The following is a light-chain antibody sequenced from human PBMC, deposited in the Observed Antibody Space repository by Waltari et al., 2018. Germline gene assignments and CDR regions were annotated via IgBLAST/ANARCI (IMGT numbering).Light chain of an antibody. CDR3: QQYNNWPPYT. Sequence: EIVLTQSPATLSLSPGERATLSCRASQSVSSNLAWYQQKPVQAPRLLIYGVSIRVTGIPARFSGSGSGTEFTLTISSLQSEDSAVYYCQQYNNWPPYTFGHGTKLEI. V-gene: IGKV3-15*01. CDR1: QSVSSN. J-gene: IGKJ2*01. CDR2: GVS.